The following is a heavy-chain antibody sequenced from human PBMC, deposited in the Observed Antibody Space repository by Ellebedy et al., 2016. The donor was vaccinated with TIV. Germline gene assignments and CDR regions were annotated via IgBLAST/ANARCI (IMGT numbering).Heavy chain of an antibody. D-gene: IGHD5/OR15-5a*01. J-gene: IGHJ3*02. V-gene: IGHV4-61*05. CDR1: GGSIRSSSYY. CDR2: IYYTGSL. Sequence: MPSETLSLTCTVSGGSIRSSSYYWGWIRQPTGKGLVWIGYIYYTGSLNYNPSLKSLVTISLDTYKTHFSLKLRSVTAVDTAVYYCARVSQAADAFDIWGQGTMVTVSS. CDR3: ARVSQAADAFDI.